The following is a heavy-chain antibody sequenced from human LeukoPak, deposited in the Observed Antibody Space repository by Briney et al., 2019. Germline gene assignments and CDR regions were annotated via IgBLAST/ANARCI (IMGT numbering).Heavy chain of an antibody. CDR3: ARSRYYDSSGQLLNFDY. D-gene: IGHD3-22*01. CDR2: IIPIFGTA. Sequence: SVTVSYKASVGTFISFAISWVRQAPGQGLEWMGGIIPIFGTANYAQKFQGRVTITTDESTSTAYMELSSLRSEDTAVYYCARSRYYDSSGQLLNFDYWGQGTLVTVSS. J-gene: IGHJ4*02. CDR1: VGTFISFA. V-gene: IGHV1-69*05.